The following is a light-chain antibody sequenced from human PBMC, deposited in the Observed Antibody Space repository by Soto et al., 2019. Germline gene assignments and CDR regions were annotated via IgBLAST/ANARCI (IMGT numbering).Light chain of an antibody. J-gene: IGLJ2*01. CDR3: QTWGSGTVV. Sequence: QPVLTQSPSASASLGASVKLTCTLSSGHSSYAIAWHQQQPEKGPRYLMKLNSDGSHSKGDGIPDRFSGSSSGAERSLTISSLQYEDDADYYCQTWGSGTVVFGGGTKLTVL. CDR1: SGHSSYA. V-gene: IGLV4-69*01. CDR2: LNSDGSH.